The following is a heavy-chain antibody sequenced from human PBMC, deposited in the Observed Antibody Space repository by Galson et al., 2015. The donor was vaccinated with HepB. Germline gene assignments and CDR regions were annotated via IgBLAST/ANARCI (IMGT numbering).Heavy chain of an antibody. CDR3: AREHGGGGDGYNYRDSYFDY. D-gene: IGHD5-24*01. CDR2: INQSGST. J-gene: IGHJ4*02. Sequence: SETLSLTCAVYGGSFSGYYWNWIRQPPGKGLEWIGQINQSGSTNYNPSLKSRVTISVDKSKNQFSLKLSSVTAADTAVYYCAREHGGGGDGYNYRDSYFDYWGQGTLVTVSS. V-gene: IGHV4-34*01. CDR1: GGSFSGYY.